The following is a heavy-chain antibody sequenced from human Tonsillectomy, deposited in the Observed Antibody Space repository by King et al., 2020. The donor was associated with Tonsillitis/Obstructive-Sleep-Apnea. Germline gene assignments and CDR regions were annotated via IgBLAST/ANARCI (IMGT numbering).Heavy chain of an antibody. V-gene: IGHV1-69*10. CDR1: GGTFSSYA. J-gene: IGHJ6*02. CDR3: ASGGGSREDYDDYGRDV. Sequence: QLVQSGAEVKKPGSSVKVSCKASGGTFSSYAISWVRQAPGQGLEWMGGIIPILGIANYAQKFQGRVTITADKSTSTAYMELSSLRSEDTAVYYCASGGGSREDYDDYGRDVGGQGTTGTVS. CDR2: IIPILGIA. D-gene: IGHD3-16*01.